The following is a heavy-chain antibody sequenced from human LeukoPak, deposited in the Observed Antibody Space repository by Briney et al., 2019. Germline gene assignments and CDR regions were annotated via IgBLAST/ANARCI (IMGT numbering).Heavy chain of an antibody. CDR3: ARETTGAGTARPFDY. V-gene: IGHV4-4*07. D-gene: IGHD6-13*01. Sequence: SETLSLTCTVSGGSISNFYWSWIRQPAGQALEWIGRIYTSGGTNYNPSLKSRVTMSVDTSKNQFSLKLSSVTAADTAVYYCARETTGAGTARPFDYWGQGTLVTVSS. J-gene: IGHJ4*02. CDR2: IYTSGGT. CDR1: GGSISNFY.